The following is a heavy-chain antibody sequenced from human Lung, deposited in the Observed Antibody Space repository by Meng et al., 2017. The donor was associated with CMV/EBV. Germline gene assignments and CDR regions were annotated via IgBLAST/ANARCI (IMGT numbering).Heavy chain of an antibody. V-gene: IGHV1-2*06. CDR3: AKQLTVALVIRGLDS. Sequence: QEQLAQSEAEVKKRGTSVKVSVEDSGYTLTGFYIHWVRQAPGQGLELMGRTTPKSDYRKSVGQFEHRVTMTKDASITAAFMEMGGLTYDDTAVYFCAKQLTVALVIRGLDSWVKGTLVTVSS. CDR1: GYTLTGFY. D-gene: IGHD3-10*01. J-gene: IGHJ4*02. CDR2: TTPKSDYR.